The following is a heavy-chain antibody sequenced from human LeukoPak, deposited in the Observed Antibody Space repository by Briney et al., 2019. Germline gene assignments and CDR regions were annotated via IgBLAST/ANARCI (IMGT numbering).Heavy chain of an antibody. Sequence: PGGFLRLSCVASGFTFSNYAMSWVRQAPGKGLELVSGIYGSDDKTVYGDAVKGRFTISRDNSKNTLYLQMNSLRADDTAVYYCAKTQGYYDAWGQGALVTVSS. D-gene: IGHD2-15*01. CDR2: IYGSDDKT. V-gene: IGHV3-23*01. CDR1: GFTFSNYA. CDR3: AKTQGYYDA. J-gene: IGHJ5*02.